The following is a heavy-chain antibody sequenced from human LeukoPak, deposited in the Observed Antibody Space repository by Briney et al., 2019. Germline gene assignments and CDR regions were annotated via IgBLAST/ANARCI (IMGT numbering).Heavy chain of an antibody. CDR1: AFTFSDYY. J-gene: IGHJ4*02. CDR2: IGSSGTII. V-gene: IGHV3-11*01. D-gene: IGHD6-19*01. Sequence: GGSLRLSCTASAFTFSDYYMSWFRQAPGKGLVWVSYIGSSGTIIYYADSVKGRFTISRDNAKNSLYLQMNSLRAEDTAVYYCARVFSTTMAGIVDYWGQGTLVTVSS. CDR3: ARVFSTTMAGIVDY.